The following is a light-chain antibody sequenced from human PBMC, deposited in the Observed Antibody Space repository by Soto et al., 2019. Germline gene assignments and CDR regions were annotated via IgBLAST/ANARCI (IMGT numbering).Light chain of an antibody. J-gene: IGLJ2*01. CDR1: SSNIGTTYD. CDR3: QSHDTSLSGSI. Sequence: QSVLTQPPSVSGAPGQRVTISCIGSSSNIGTTYDVNWYQQLPGTAPKLLIYANSNRPSVVPDRFSGSKSGTSASLAISGLQAEDEADYYCQSHDTSLSGSIFGGGTKVTVL. CDR2: ANS. V-gene: IGLV1-40*01.